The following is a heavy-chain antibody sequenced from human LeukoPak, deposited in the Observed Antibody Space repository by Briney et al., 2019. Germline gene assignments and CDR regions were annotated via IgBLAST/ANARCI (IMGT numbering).Heavy chain of an antibody. J-gene: IGHJ4*02. CDR3: ARRGHQSEVVFDF. CDR1: GGSISSYY. CDR2: IYYSGST. V-gene: IGHV4-59*01. D-gene: IGHD2-15*01. Sequence: SETLSLTCTVSGGSISSYYWSWIRQPPGKGLEWIGYIYYSGSTTYNPSLKSRVTISVDTSKNQFSLRLSSVTAADTAVYYCARRGHQSEVVFDFWGQGILVTVSS.